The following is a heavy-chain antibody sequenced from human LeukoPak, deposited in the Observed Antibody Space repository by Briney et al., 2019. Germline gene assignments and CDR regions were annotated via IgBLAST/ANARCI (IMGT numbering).Heavy chain of an antibody. CDR1: GFTFSSYS. V-gene: IGHV3-48*04. J-gene: IGHJ4*02. CDR3: ARDHMGYDY. CDR2: ISSGGSTT. Sequence: GGSLRLSCAASGFTFSSYSMNWVRQAPGKGMEWVSYISSGGSTTYYAGSVKGRFTVSRDNAKNSLYLQMNSLRAEDTAVYYCARDHMGYDYWGQGTLVTVSS. D-gene: IGHD1-26*01.